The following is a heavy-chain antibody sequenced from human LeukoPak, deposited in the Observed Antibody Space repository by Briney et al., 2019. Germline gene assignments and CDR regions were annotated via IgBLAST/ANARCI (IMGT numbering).Heavy chain of an antibody. J-gene: IGHJ3*02. Sequence: ASVKVSCKASGYTFTGYYIHWVRQAPGQGLEWMGWINPNSGGTRSAQKFQGRVTMTRDTSISTAYMELSTLKSDDTAVYYCARDLGGSNTKDAFDIWGQGTMVPVSS. D-gene: IGHD5-24*01. V-gene: IGHV1-2*02. CDR3: ARDLGGSNTKDAFDI. CDR1: GYTFTGYY. CDR2: INPNSGGT.